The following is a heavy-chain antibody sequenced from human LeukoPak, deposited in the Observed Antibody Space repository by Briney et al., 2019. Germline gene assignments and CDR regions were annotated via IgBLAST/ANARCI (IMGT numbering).Heavy chain of an antibody. CDR2: INHSGST. CDR3: ATRPSSGWYQVGY. J-gene: IGHJ4*02. CDR1: GGSFSGYY. V-gene: IGHV4-34*01. D-gene: IGHD6-19*01. Sequence: KASETLSLTCAVYGGSFSGYYWSWIRQPPGKGLEWIGEINHSGSTNYNPSLKSRVTISVDKSKNQFSLKLSSVTAADTAVYYCATRPSSGWYQVGYWGQGTLVTVSS.